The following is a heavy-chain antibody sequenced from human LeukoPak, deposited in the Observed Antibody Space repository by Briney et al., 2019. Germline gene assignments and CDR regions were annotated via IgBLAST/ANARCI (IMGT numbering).Heavy chain of an antibody. J-gene: IGHJ5*02. Sequence: GGSLRLSCAASGFTFSSYAISWVRQAPGKGLEWVSAISGSGGSTYYADSVKGRFTISRDNSKNTLYLQMNSLRAEDTAVYYCAKDSVVVPAGWFDPWGQGTLVTVSS. D-gene: IGHD2-2*01. CDR1: GFTFSSYA. CDR2: ISGSGGST. CDR3: AKDSVVVPAGWFDP. V-gene: IGHV3-23*01.